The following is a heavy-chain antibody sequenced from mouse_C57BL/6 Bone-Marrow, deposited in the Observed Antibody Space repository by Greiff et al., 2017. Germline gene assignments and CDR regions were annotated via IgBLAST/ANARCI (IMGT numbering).Heavy chain of an antibody. D-gene: IGHD3-3*01. Sequence: EVQVVESGGDLVKPGGSLKLSCAASGFTFSSYGMSWVRQTPDKRLEWVATISSGGSYTYYPDSVKGRFTISRDNAKNTLYLQMSSLKSEDTAMYYCARGRGTNYWGQGTTLTVSS. CDR1: GFTFSSYG. V-gene: IGHV5-6*01. CDR3: ARGRGTNY. CDR2: ISSGGSYT. J-gene: IGHJ2*01.